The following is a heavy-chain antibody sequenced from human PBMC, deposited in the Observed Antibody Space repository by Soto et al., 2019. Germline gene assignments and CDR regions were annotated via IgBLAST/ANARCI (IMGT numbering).Heavy chain of an antibody. CDR2: ISYDGTKG. D-gene: IGHD5-12*01. Sequence: QVQLVESGGGVVQPGRSLRLSCAASEFTFRNYAMHWVRQAPGKGLEWVAVISYDGTKGYYADSVKGRFTLTRDNSKNTLDLQMNGLRPEDTAVYYCARDRRTDGYNYDTFDYWGQGTLVTVSS. J-gene: IGHJ4*02. CDR1: EFTFRNYA. V-gene: IGHV3-30-3*01. CDR3: ARDRRTDGYNYDTFDY.